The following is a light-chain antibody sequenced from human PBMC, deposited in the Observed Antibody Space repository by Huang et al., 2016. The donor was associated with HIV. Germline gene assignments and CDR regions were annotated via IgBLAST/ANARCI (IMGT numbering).Light chain of an antibody. CDR1: QNINSAY. J-gene: IGKJ5*01. CDR3: QQYDTSPLT. V-gene: IGKV3-20*01. Sequence: EIVLTQSPGTLSLSPGERATLSCRASQNINSAYLARYQQKPGQAPNLLIYGASNRATGVPDRFSGSGSGTDFTLTINRLEPDDFAVFYCQQYDTSPLTFGQGTRLEIK. CDR2: GAS.